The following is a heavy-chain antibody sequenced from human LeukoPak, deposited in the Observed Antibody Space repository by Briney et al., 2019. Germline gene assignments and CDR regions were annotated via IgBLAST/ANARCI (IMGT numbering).Heavy chain of an antibody. V-gene: IGHV5-10-1*01. D-gene: IGHD2-15*01. CDR1: GYIFTTYW. J-gene: IGHJ4*02. Sequence: RGESLRTSCKGSGYIFTTYWISWVRQMPGKGLEWMGRNDPSDSYTNYSPSFQGHVTISADKSISTAYVQWSSLKASDTAIYYCVRHFKGDSSGDNCFSYWGQGTLVTVSS. CDR2: NDPSDSYT. CDR3: VRHFKGDSSGDNCFSY.